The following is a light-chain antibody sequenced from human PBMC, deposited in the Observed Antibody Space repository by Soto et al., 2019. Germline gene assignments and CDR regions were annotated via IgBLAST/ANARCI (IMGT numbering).Light chain of an antibody. Sequence: QSALTQPVSVSGSPGQSITISCTGTSSDVGGYNYVSWYQQHPGKAPKLMIYDVSNRPSGVSNRFSGSKSGNTASLTISGLQAEDEADYYCSSYTSSSTLGVFGTGTQLTVL. V-gene: IGLV2-14*01. CDR2: DVS. J-gene: IGLJ1*01. CDR3: SSYTSSSTLGV. CDR1: SSDVGGYNY.